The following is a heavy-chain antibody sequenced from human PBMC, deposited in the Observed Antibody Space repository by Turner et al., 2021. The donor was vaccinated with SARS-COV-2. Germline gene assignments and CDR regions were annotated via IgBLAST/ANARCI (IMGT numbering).Heavy chain of an antibody. CDR3: ARNRYDFWSGYYYSWFDP. Sequence: QVQLQESGPGLVKPSETLSLTCPVSGGSISSYYWSWIRQPPGKGLEWIGYIYYSGSTNYNPSRKSRFTISVDTSKNQFSLKLSSVTAADTAVYYCARNRYDFWSGYYYSWFDPWGQGTLVTVSS. CDR2: IYYSGST. D-gene: IGHD3-3*01. V-gene: IGHV4-59*01. J-gene: IGHJ5*02. CDR1: GGSISSYY.